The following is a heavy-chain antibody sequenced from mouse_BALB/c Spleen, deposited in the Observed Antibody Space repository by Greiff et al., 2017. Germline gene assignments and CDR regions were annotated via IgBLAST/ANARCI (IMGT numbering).Heavy chain of an antibody. J-gene: IGHJ2*01. D-gene: IGHD1-1*01. CDR3: ARSDYGYIDY. CDR2: ISYSGST. Sequence: EVKLMESGPGLVKPSQSLSLTCTVTGYSITSDYAWNWIRQFPGNNLEWMGYISYSGSTSYNPSLKSRISITRDTSKNQFFLQLNSVTTEDTATYYCARSDYGYIDYWGQGTTLTVSA. CDR1: GYSITSDYA. V-gene: IGHV3-2*02.